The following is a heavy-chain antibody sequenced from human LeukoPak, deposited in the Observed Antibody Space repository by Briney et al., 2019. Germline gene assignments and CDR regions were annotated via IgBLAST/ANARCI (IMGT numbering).Heavy chain of an antibody. CDR2: IYYSGST. D-gene: IGHD3-10*01. CDR1: GGSVSSGSYY. J-gene: IGHJ4*02. V-gene: IGHV4-61*01. Sequence: SPETLSLTCTVSGGSVSSGSYYWSWIRQPPGKGLEWIAYIYYSGSTNYNPSLKSRVTISLDASKNQFSLRLSSVTAADTAVYYCARAAFTSGSGFDYWGQGTLVTVSS. CDR3: ARAAFTSGSGFDY.